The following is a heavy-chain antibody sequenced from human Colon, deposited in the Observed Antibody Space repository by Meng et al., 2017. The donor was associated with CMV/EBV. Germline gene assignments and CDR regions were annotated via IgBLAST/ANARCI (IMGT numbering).Heavy chain of an antibody. Sequence: GESLKISCAASGFIFSDSAMYWVRQASGKGLEWVASINSYAYNIGYADSVKGRFTISRDNAKNSLYLQMNSLGAEDTAVYFCVREIRRSWFDPWGQGTLVTVSS. CDR1: GFIFSDSA. V-gene: IGHV3-69-1*02. CDR2: INSYAYNI. CDR3: VREIRRSWFDP. J-gene: IGHJ5*02. D-gene: IGHD4-17*01.